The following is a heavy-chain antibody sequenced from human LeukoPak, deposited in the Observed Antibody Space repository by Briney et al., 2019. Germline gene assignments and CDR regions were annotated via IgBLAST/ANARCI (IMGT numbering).Heavy chain of an antibody. CDR2: IKEDGSKT. CDR3: VRDGGFFRFEY. J-gene: IGHJ4*02. Sequence: PSETLSLTCTVSGGSISSSSYYWGWIRQPPGKGLEWLVHIKEDGSKTDYVDSVRGRFTISRDNAKNSLYLQMSNLRDEDTAVYYCVRDGGFFRFEYWGQGTLVSVSS. V-gene: IGHV3-7*01. CDR1: GGSISSSSYY. D-gene: IGHD3-16*01.